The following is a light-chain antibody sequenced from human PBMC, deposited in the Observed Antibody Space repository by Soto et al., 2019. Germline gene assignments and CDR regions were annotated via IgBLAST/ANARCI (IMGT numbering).Light chain of an antibody. CDR2: DDI. CDR1: NIGSKS. CDR3: QVWGSSSDPVV. J-gene: IGLJ2*01. V-gene: IGLV3-21*02. Sequence: SYVLTQSPSLSVAPGQTAKITCGGNNIGSKSVHWYQQRPGLAPVLVVYDDIDRPSGIPERFSGSNSGNTATLTISRVEVGDEADYYCQVWGSSSDPVVFGGGTKLTV.